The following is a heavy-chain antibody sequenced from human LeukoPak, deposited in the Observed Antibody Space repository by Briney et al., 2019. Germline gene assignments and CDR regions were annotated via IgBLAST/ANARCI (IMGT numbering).Heavy chain of an antibody. J-gene: IGHJ4*02. CDR2: ISRDSSYI. V-gene: IGHV3-21*01. CDR3: ARVRYSPSRNGIDW. Sequence: GSLRLSCAASGFTFSSYSMSWVRQAPGKGLEWVSAISRDSSYIYYADSMRGRFTISRDNAKKSLFLQMNSLRVADTAVYYCARVRYSPSRNGIDWWGQGTLVTVSS. D-gene: IGHD5-12*01. CDR1: GFTFSSYS.